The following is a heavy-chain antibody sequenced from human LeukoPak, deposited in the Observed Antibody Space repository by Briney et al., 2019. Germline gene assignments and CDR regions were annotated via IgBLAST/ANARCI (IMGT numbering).Heavy chain of an antibody. J-gene: IGHJ4*02. CDR2: INSDGSST. D-gene: IGHD3-10*01. CDR3: ARDRFLGYYGSGRDNDY. CDR1: GFTFSSYW. V-gene: IGHV3-74*01. Sequence: GGSLRLSCAASGFTFSSYWMHWVRQAPGKGLVWVSRINSDGSSTSYADSVKGRFTISRDNAKNTLYLQMNSLRAEDTAVYYCARDRFLGYYGSGRDNDYWGQGTLVTVSS.